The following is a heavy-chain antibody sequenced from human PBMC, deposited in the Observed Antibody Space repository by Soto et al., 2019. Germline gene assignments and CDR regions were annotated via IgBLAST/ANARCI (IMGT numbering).Heavy chain of an antibody. D-gene: IGHD3-22*01. Sequence: NPSETLSLTCTVSGGSISSYYWSWIRQPPGKGLEWIGYIYYSGSTNYNPSPKSRVTISVDTSKNQFSLKLSSVTAADTAVYYCARAFTSSGYQGWFDPWGQGTLVTVSS. CDR1: GGSISSYY. V-gene: IGHV4-59*01. J-gene: IGHJ5*02. CDR3: ARAFTSSGYQGWFDP. CDR2: IYYSGST.